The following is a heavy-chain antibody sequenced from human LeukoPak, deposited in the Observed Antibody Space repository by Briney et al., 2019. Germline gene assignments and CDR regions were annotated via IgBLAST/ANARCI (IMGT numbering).Heavy chain of an antibody. CDR1: GGTFSSYA. D-gene: IGHD3-10*01. CDR2: IIRIFSTT. Sequence: SVKVSCKASGGTFSSYAIHWVRQAPGQGLGWMGGIIRIFSTTNYAQKFQGRVTISADESTSTAYMELSSLRSEDTAVYYCGTDRYGSGTYYNYWGQGTLVTVSS. V-gene: IGHV1-69*13. CDR3: GTDRYGSGTYYNY. J-gene: IGHJ4*02.